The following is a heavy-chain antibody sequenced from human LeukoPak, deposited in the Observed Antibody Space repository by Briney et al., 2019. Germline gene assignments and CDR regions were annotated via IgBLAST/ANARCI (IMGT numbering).Heavy chain of an antibody. J-gene: IGHJ6*03. Sequence: GASVKVSCKASGYTFTDYYMHWVRQAPGQGLEWMGWINPNSGGTNYAQKFQGRVTMTRDTSISTAYMELRTLRSDDTAVYYCASQILDHYYYMDVWGEGTTVTVSS. CDR2: INPNSGGT. CDR1: GYTFTDYY. CDR3: ASQILDHYYYMDV. V-gene: IGHV1-2*02.